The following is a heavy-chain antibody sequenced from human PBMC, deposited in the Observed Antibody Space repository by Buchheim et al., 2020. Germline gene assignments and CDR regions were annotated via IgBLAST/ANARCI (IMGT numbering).Heavy chain of an antibody. CDR2: ISYDGSNK. D-gene: IGHD3-3*01. Sequence: QVQLVESGGGVVQPGRSLRLSCAASGFTFSSYGMHWVRQAPGKGLEWVAVISYDGSNKYYADSVKGRFTISRANSKNTLYLQMNSLRAEDTAVYYCANTQYDFWSGYYIGGDDAFDIWGQGT. CDR1: GFTFSSYG. J-gene: IGHJ3*02. V-gene: IGHV3-30*18. CDR3: ANTQYDFWSGYYIGGDDAFDI.